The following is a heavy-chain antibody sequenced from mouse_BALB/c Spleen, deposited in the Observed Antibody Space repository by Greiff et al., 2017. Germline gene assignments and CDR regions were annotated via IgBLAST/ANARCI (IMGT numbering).Heavy chain of an antibody. J-gene: IGHJ4*01. CDR2: ISSGGSYT. D-gene: IGHD2-4*01. CDR1: GFTFSSYT. V-gene: IGHV5-6-4*01. CDR3: TRYGEIYYDYPYAMDY. Sequence: EVKVVESGGGLVKPGGSLKLSCAASGFTFSSYTMSWVRQTPEKRLEWVATISSGGSYTYYPDSVKGRFTISRDNAKNTLYLQMSSLKSEDTAMYYCTRYGEIYYDYPYAMDYWGQGTSVTVSS.